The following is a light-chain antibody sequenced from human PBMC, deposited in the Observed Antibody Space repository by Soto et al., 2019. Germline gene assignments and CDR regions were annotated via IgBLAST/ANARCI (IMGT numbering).Light chain of an antibody. CDR1: QSVSSN. J-gene: IGKJ4*01. CDR2: GAS. V-gene: IGKV3-15*01. Sequence: EIVMTQSPATLSVSPGERGTLSCRASQSVSSNLAWYQQKPGQAPRLLIYGASTMATGIPARFSGSGSGTESTLTISSLQSEDFAVSYCQQYDNWPPLTFGGGTKVELK. CDR3: QQYDNWPPLT.